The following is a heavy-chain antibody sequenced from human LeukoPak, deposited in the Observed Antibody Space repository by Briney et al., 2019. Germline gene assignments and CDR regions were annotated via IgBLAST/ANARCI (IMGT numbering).Heavy chain of an antibody. CDR3: AKDERAVAGTGGYFDY. V-gene: IGHV3-9*01. D-gene: IGHD6-19*01. Sequence: GGSLRLSCAASGFTFDDYAMHWVRQAPGKGLERVSGISWNSGSIGYADSVKGRFTISRDNAKNSLYLQMNSLRAEDTALYYCAKDERAVAGTGGYFDYWGQGTLVTVSS. CDR1: GFTFDDYA. CDR2: ISWNSGSI. J-gene: IGHJ4*02.